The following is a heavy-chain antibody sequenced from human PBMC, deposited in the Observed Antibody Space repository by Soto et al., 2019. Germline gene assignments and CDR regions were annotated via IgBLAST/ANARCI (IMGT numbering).Heavy chain of an antibody. V-gene: IGHV1-46*03. CDR1: GYSFTSHY. D-gene: IGHD3-16*01. CDR3: ARDLSWRDLVWWFDP. Sequence: ASVKVSCKAIGYSFTSHYMHWVRQAPGQGLEWMGTIYPGGVNVAYAQKFEGRVTMTKDTSTSTVYMELNSLTSGDTAVYYCARDLSWRDLVWWFDPWGQ. J-gene: IGHJ5*02. CDR2: IYPGGVNV.